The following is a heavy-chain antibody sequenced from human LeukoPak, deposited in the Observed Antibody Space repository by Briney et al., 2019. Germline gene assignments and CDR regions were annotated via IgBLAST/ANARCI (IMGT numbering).Heavy chain of an antibody. CDR1: GFTFSSHE. V-gene: IGHV3-48*03. J-gene: IGHJ4*02. Sequence: PGGSLRLSCAASGFTFSSHEMNWVRQAPGKGLEWVSYISSSGTSIYYADTVKGRFTISRDNAKNSLHLQMNSLRAEDTAFYYCARDRDMWGQGTLVTVSS. CDR2: ISSSGTSI. D-gene: IGHD5-24*01. CDR3: ARDRDM.